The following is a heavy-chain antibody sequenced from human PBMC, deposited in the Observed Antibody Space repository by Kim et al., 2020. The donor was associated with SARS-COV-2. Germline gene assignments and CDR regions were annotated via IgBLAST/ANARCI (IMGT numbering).Heavy chain of an antibody. CDR2: ISGGSSSA. D-gene: IGHD1-26*01. CDR3: VTSLVGRWFDP. J-gene: IGHJ5*02. CDR1: GFTFSNYA. Sequence: GGSLRLSCAASGFTFSNYAMNWVRQAPGRGLEWVSTISGGSSSAYYADSVKGRFTISRDNSKNTLYLQMNSLRAEDTAVYYCVTSLVGRWFDPWGQGTLVTVSS. V-gene: IGHV3-23*01.